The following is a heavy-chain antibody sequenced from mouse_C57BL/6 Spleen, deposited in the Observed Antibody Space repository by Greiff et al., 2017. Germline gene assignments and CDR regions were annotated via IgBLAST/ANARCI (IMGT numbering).Heavy chain of an antibody. D-gene: IGHD1-1*01. Sequence: QVQLQQSGAELVKPGASVKLSCKASGYTFTEYTIHWVKQRPGQGLEWIGWFYPGRGSKKYNEKFKDKAPLTAYKSSSTVYMELSRFTSEDSAVYFCAIHVTPYYGSSPAWFAYWGQGTLVTVSA. J-gene: IGHJ3*01. CDR3: AIHVTPYYGSSPAWFAY. V-gene: IGHV1-62-2*01. CDR1: GYTFTEYT. CDR2: FYPGRGSK.